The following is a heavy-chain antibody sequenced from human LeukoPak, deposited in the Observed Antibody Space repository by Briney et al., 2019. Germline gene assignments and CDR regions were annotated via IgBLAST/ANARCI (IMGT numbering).Heavy chain of an antibody. J-gene: IGHJ4*02. CDR1: GFTFDDYT. CDR2: ISWDGGST. V-gene: IGHV3-43*01. D-gene: IGHD1-1*01. Sequence: GGSLRLSCAASGFTFDDYTMHWVRQAPGKGLEWVSLISWDGGSTYYADSVKGRFTISRDNSKNSLYLQMNSPRTEDTALYYCATTGTTSGYWGQGTLVTVSS. CDR3: ATTGTTSGY.